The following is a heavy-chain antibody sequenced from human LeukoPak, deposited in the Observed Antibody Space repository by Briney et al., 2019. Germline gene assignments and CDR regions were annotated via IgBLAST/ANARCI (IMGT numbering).Heavy chain of an antibody. Sequence: GGSLRLSCAASGFSFRNYWMSWVRQAPGKGLEWVANIKQDGSEKYYVDSVKGRFTISRDNAKNSLYLQMNSLRAEDTAVYYCARGGTGDIRWLVQGIKYYFDYWGQGTLVTVSS. J-gene: IGHJ4*02. CDR2: IKQDGSEK. CDR3: ARGGTGDIRWLVQGIKYYFDY. V-gene: IGHV3-7*01. CDR1: GFSFRNYW. D-gene: IGHD6-19*01.